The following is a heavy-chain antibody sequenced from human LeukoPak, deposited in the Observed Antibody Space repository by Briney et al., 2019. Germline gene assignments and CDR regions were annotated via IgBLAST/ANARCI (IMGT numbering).Heavy chain of an antibody. CDR2: SNPSGGST. CDR3: ARYGDYTNFDY. D-gene: IGHD4-17*01. Sequence: ASVKVSCKASGGTFSSYAISWVRQAPGQGLEWMGISNPSGGSTTYAQKFQGRVTMTRDTSTSTVYMELSSLRSKDTAVYYCARYGDYTNFDYWGQGTLVTVSS. CDR1: GGTFSSYA. J-gene: IGHJ4*02. V-gene: IGHV1-46*01.